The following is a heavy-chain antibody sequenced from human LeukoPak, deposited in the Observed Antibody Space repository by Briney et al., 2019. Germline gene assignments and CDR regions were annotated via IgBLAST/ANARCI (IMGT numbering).Heavy chain of an antibody. CDR2: INPYNGNT. V-gene: IGHV1-18*01. Sequence: ASVKVSCKASGYTFTSYGISWVRQAPGQGLEWMGWINPYNGNTNCAQKLQGRVTMTTDTSTSTAYMELRSLRADDTAVYYCVRGAPMIVVGTRYYFDYWGQGTLVTVSS. CDR1: GYTFTSYG. J-gene: IGHJ4*02. CDR3: VRGAPMIVVGTRYYFDY. D-gene: IGHD3-22*01.